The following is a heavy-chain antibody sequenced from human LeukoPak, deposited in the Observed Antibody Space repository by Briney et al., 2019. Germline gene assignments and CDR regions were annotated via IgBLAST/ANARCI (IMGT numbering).Heavy chain of an antibody. CDR2: ISYDGSNK. CDR3: AKDNIWFGEESLDY. CDR1: GFTFSSYG. Sequence: GGSLRLSCAASGFTFSSYGMHWVRQAPGKGLEWVAVISYDGSNKYYADSVKGRFTISRDNSKNTLYLQMNSLRAEDTAVYCCAKDNIWFGEESLDYWGQGTLVTVSS. J-gene: IGHJ4*02. D-gene: IGHD3-10*01. V-gene: IGHV3-30*18.